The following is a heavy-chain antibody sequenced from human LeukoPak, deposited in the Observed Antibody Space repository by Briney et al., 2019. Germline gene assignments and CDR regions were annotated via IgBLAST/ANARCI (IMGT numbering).Heavy chain of an antibody. Sequence: SVKVSCKASGGTFSSYAISWVRQAPGQGLEWMGGIIPIFGTANYAQKFQGRVTITADESTSTAYMELGSLRSEDTAVYYCARVGCSSTSCYFTYNWFDPWGQGTLVTVSS. CDR2: IIPIFGTA. J-gene: IGHJ5*02. CDR3: ARVGCSSTSCYFTYNWFDP. CDR1: GGTFSSYA. V-gene: IGHV1-69*13. D-gene: IGHD2-2*01.